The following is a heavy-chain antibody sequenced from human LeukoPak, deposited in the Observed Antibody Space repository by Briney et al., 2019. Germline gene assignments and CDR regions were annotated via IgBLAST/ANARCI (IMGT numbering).Heavy chain of an antibody. D-gene: IGHD3-3*01. CDR2: IYYSGST. CDR1: GGSISSGDYY. CDR3: ARDNGYYDFWSGYSPEYYYDY. V-gene: IGHV4-30-4*01. J-gene: IGHJ4*02. Sequence: SQTLSLTCTVSGGSISSGDYYWSWIRQPPGRGLEWIGYIYYSGSTYYNPSLKSRVTISVDTSKNQFSLKLSSVTAADTAVYYCARDNGYYDFWSGYSPEYYYDYGGQGTLVTVSS.